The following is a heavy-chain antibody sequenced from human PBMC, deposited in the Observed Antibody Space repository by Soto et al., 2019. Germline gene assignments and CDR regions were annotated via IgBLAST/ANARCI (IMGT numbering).Heavy chain of an antibody. Sequence: RASVKVSCKASGYTFTGYYMHWVRQAPGQGLEWMGWINPNSGGTNYAQKFQGRVTMTRDTSISTAYMELSRLRSDDTAVYYCARDEGSSSGFDYWGQGTLVTVSS. D-gene: IGHD6-6*01. CDR2: INPNSGGT. V-gene: IGHV1-2*02. CDR3: ARDEGSSSGFDY. J-gene: IGHJ4*02. CDR1: GYTFTGYY.